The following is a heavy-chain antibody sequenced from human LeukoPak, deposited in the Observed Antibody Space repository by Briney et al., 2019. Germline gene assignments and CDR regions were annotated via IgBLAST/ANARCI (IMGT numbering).Heavy chain of an antibody. V-gene: IGHV3-23*01. CDR3: ARGEYSSGWYYFDY. D-gene: IGHD6-19*01. J-gene: IGHJ4*02. Sequence: GGSLRLSCAVSGFTFGIYAMTWVRQAPGRGLEWVSTISGSGGTTHFADSVKGRFTISRDNSGSTLYLQMNSLRAEDTAVYYCARGEYSSGWYYFDYWGQGTLVTVSS. CDR2: ISGSGGTT. CDR1: GFTFGIYA.